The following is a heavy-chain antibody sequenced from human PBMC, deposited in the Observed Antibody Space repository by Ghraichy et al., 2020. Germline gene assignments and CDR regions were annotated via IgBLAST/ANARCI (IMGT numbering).Heavy chain of an antibody. J-gene: IGHJ4*02. CDR3: AKAGILEWLQYFDY. V-gene: IGHV3-30*18. Sequence: GGSLRLSCAASGFTFSSYGMHWVRQAPGKGLEWVAVISYDGSNKYYADSVKGRFTISRDNSKNTLYLQMNSLRAEDTAVYYCAKAGILEWLQYFDYWGQGTLVTVSS. D-gene: IGHD3-3*01. CDR2: ISYDGSNK. CDR1: GFTFSSYG.